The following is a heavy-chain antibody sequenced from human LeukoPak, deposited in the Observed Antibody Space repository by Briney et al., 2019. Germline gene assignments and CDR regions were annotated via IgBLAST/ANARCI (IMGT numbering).Heavy chain of an antibody. CDR2: IFESGST. CDR3: ARHQMGANTFDY. J-gene: IGHJ4*02. V-gene: IGHV4-4*02. Sequence: PSETLSLTCAVSGGSISGYWWSWVRQPPGKGLEWIGEIFESGSTNYNPSLQSRATISGDKSESLFSLRLTSVSVADTAVYYCARHQMGANTFDYWGQGTLVTVSS. D-gene: IGHD1-26*01. CDR1: GGSISGYW.